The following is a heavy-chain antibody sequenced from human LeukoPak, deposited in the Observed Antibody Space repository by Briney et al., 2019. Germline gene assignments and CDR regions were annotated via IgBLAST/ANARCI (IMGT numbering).Heavy chain of an antibody. J-gene: IGHJ4*02. V-gene: IGHV3-21*01. CDR1: GFTFSSYS. CDR3: GRQAAPDY. Sequence: GGSLRLSCAASGFTFSSYSMNWVRQAPGQGLEWVSSISHISSNIYYADSVKGRFTISRDNAKNSLYLQIHSLRAEDTAVYYCGRQAAPDYWGQGTLVTVSS. D-gene: IGHD2-15*01. CDR2: ISHISSNI.